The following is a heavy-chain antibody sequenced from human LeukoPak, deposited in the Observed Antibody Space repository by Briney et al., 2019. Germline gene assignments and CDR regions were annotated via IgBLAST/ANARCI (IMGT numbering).Heavy chain of an antibody. V-gene: IGHV4-39*07. D-gene: IGHD2-2*01. CDR1: GGSVSSSSYY. J-gene: IGHJ3*02. CDR2: IYYSGGT. CDR3: ARRSCTTTTCYDAFDI. Sequence: PSETLSLTCTVSGGSVSSSSYYWGWIRQPPGKGLEWIATIYYSGGTYYNPSLKSRVTISADTSKNQFSLKLSSMTAADTAVYYCARRSCTTTTCYDAFDIWGQGTMVTVSS.